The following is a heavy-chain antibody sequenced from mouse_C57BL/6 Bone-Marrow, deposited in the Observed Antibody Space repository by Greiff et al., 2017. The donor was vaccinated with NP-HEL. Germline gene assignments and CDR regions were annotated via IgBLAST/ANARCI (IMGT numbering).Heavy chain of an antibody. CDR1: GFTFSSYG. CDR3: ARHGITTRMYYFDY. D-gene: IGHD2-4*01. V-gene: IGHV5-6*01. CDR2: ISSGGSYT. Sequence: EVKLMESGGDLVKPGGSLKLSCAASGFTFSSYGMSWVRQTPDKRLEWVATISSGGSYTYYPDSVKGRFTISRDNAKNTLYLQMSSLKSEDTAMYYCARHGITTRMYYFDYWGQGTTLTVSS. J-gene: IGHJ2*01.